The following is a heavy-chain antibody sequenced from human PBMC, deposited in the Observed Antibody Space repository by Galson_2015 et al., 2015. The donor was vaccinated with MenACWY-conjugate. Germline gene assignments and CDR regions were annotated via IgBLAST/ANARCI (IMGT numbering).Heavy chain of an antibody. CDR2: ISAYNGNT. J-gene: IGHJ4*02. V-gene: IGHV1-18*01. D-gene: IGHD1-26*01. CDR3: ARGVVGATTGFDY. CDR1: GCTFSSYG. Sequence: SVKVSCKASGCTFSSYGLSWVRQAPGQGPEWMGWISAYNGNTNYAQKLQGRVTMTTDTSTSTAYMELKSLRSDDTAVYYCARGVVGATTGFDYWGQGTLVTVSS.